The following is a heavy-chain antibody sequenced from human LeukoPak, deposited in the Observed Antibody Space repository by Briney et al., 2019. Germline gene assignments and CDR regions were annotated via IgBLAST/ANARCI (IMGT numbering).Heavy chain of an antibody. Sequence: SVKVSCKASGGTFSSYAISWVRQAPGQELEWMGGIIPIFGTANYAQKFQGRVTITADESTSTAYMELSSLRSEDTAVYYCARSGCSGGSCYDYYYYGIDVWGKGTTVTVSS. D-gene: IGHD2-15*01. J-gene: IGHJ6*04. CDR2: IIPIFGTA. CDR1: GGTFSSYA. CDR3: ARSGCSGGSCYDYYYYGIDV. V-gene: IGHV1-69*01.